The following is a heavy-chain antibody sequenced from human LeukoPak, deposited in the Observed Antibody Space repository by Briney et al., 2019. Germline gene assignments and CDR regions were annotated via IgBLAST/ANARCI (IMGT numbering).Heavy chain of an antibody. V-gene: IGHV1-2*02. CDR3: ARGCSSTSCYTGYNWFDP. J-gene: IGHJ5*02. D-gene: IGHD2-2*02. Sequence: ASVKVSCKVSGYTLTELSIHWVRQAPGQGLEWMGWINPNSGGTNYAQKFQGRVTMTRDTSISTAYMELSRLRSDDTAVYYCARGCSSTSCYTGYNWFDPWGQGTLVTVSS. CDR2: INPNSGGT. CDR1: GYTLTELS.